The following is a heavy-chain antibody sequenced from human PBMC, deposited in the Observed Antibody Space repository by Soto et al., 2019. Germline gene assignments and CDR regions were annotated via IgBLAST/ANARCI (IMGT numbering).Heavy chain of an antibody. CDR2: INDSGST. CDR3: ARGRRQQLVRSKFDWFDP. CDR1: GGSLSSYH. J-gene: IGHJ5*02. Sequence: SSETLSLTCAVYGGSLSSYHYDWIRQSPGKGLEWIGEINDSGSTNYNPSLKSRVTISVDKSKNQFSLRLNSVTAADTAVYYCARGRRQQLVRSKFDWFDPWGQGILVTVS. D-gene: IGHD6-13*01. V-gene: IGHV4-34*01.